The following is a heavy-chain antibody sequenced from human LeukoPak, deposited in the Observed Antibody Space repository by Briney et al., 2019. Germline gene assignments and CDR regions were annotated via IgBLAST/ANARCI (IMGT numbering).Heavy chain of an antibody. V-gene: IGHV1-8*01. CDR2: MNPNSVDT. CDR3: AIRTSRGGSWCSYFDS. D-gene: IGHD3-10*01. CDR1: GYTFSSYD. J-gene: IGHJ4*02. Sequence: ASVKVSCKASGYTFSSYDINCVRQAAGQGPEWMGWMNPNSVDTAYAQTFQGRVIMTRNTSISTAYMEESSLRSEDTAVFYCAIRTSRGGSWCSYFDSWGQGTLVTVSS.